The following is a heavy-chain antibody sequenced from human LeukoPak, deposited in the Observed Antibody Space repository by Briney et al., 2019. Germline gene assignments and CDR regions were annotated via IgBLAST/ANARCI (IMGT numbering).Heavy chain of an antibody. CDR1: GGSISSYY. CDR3: ARGLYYYDSSGYFYFDY. CDR2: IYYSGST. V-gene: IGHV4-59*12. Sequence: SETLSLTCTVSGGSISSYYWSWIRQPPGKGLEWIGYIYYSGSTNYNPSLKSRVTISVDTSKNQFSLKLSSVTAADTAVYYCARGLYYYDSSGYFYFDYWGQGTLVTVSS. D-gene: IGHD3-22*01. J-gene: IGHJ4*02.